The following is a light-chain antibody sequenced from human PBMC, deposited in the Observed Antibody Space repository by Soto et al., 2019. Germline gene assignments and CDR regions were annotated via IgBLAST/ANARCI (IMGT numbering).Light chain of an antibody. Sequence: GLTLYFASLSLPPGPRPTLSCRASQSVSSSYLAWYQQKPGQAPMLLIYGASSRATGIPARFSGSGSGTDFTLTISRLVPGECAVDDWQQYGSSAPTFGQGTKVDIK. CDR2: GAS. CDR3: QQYGSSAPT. J-gene: IGKJ1*01. V-gene: IGKV3-20*01. CDR1: QSVSSSY.